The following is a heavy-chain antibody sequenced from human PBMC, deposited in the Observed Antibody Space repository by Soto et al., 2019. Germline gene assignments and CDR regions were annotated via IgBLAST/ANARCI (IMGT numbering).Heavy chain of an antibody. V-gene: IGHV1-3*01. Sequence: GASVKVSCKASGYSFSSYAIQWVRQAPGQSLEWLGWINVGNGNTKYSQKLQGRVTITRDTSANTAYMELRSLRSEDTAVYYCARERDSWIHYSFDSWGQGTLVTVSS. CDR1: GYSFSSYA. CDR2: INVGNGNT. D-gene: IGHD3-3*01. J-gene: IGHJ4*02. CDR3: ARERDSWIHYSFDS.